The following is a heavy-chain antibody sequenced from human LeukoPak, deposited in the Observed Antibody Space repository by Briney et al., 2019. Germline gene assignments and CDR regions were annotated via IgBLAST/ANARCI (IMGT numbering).Heavy chain of an antibody. CDR2: IIPILGEP. V-gene: IGHV1-69*02. D-gene: IGHD3-10*01. CDR1: GGTFSSYT. J-gene: IGHJ4*02. CDR3: ARKGGLGTYGIFDY. Sequence: SVKVSSTASGGTFSSYTISWVRQAPGQGLEWMGRIIPILGEPDYAQKFQGRVTITADMSTSTAYMELSSLRSEDTAVYYCARKGGLGTYGIFDYWGQGTLVTVSS.